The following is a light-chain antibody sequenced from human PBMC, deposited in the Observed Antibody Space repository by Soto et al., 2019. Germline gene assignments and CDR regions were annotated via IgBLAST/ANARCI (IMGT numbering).Light chain of an antibody. CDR1: SSDVGYDNY. Sequence: QSALTQPASVSGSPGQSITISCTGTSSDVGYDNYVSWFQQHPGKAPKLMIYEVSRRPSGVSNRFSGSKSANTASLTISGLQAEDEAHYYCTSHTASSTWVFGGGTQPTVL. J-gene: IGLJ3*02. V-gene: IGLV2-14*01. CDR3: TSHTASSTWV. CDR2: EVS.